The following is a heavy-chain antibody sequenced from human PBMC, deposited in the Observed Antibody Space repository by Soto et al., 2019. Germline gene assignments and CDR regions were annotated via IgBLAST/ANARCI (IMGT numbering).Heavy chain of an antibody. CDR1: GFTFDDYA. CDR2: ISWNSGSI. V-gene: IGHV3-9*01. Sequence: GGSLRLSCAASGFTFDDYAMHWVRQAPGKGLEWVSGISWNSGSIDYADSVKGRFTISRDNAQNSLYLQMNSLTAEDTALYYCARDCGLRCTGWSDPWGPGTLVTVSS. D-gene: IGHD4-17*01. CDR3: ARDCGLRCTGWSDP. J-gene: IGHJ5*02.